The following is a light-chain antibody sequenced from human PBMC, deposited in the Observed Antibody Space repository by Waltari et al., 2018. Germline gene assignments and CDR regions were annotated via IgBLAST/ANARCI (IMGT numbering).Light chain of an antibody. CDR1: QSISNW. CDR2: KAS. Sequence: DIQMTQSPSTLSASVGDRVPTPCRARQSISNWSAWYQQKPGKAPKLLISKASSLESGVPSRFSGSGSGTEFTLTINSLQPDDFATYYCQHYNNYPWTFGQGTKVEIK. V-gene: IGKV1-5*03. J-gene: IGKJ1*01. CDR3: QHYNNYPWT.